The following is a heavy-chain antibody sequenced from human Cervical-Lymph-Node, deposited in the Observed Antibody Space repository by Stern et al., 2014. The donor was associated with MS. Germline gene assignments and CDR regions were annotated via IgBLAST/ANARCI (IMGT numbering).Heavy chain of an antibody. Sequence: QVTLKESGPTLVKPTQTLTLTCTFSGFSFTSSRMGVGWIRQPPGKALEWLALIYWDDDTRFCASLKTRLTTTKDNAKSKVVLRLTNMAPEDTGTYYCARTDYSLLSGYSHFDYCGQGAPVTVSS. J-gene: IGHJ4*02. CDR2: IYWDDDT. CDR1: GFSFTSSRMG. CDR3: ARTDYSLLSGYSHFDY. V-gene: IGHV2-5*09. D-gene: IGHD3-3*01.